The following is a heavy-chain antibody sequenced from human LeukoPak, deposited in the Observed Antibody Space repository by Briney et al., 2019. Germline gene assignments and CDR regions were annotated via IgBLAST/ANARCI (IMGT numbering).Heavy chain of an antibody. CDR2: IYPGDSDT. V-gene: IGHV5-51*01. CDR1: GYSFTSYW. CDR3: ARRKGIAATSTAFDI. D-gene: IGHD6-25*01. J-gene: IGHJ3*02. Sequence: GESLKISCKGSGYSFTSYWIGWVRQMPGKGLEWMGIIYPGDSDTRYSPSFQGQVTISADKSISTAYLQWSSLKASDTAMYYCARRKGIAATSTAFDIWGQGTMVTVSS.